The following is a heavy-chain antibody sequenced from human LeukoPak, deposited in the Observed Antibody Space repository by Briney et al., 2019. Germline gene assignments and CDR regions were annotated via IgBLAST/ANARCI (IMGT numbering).Heavy chain of an antibody. D-gene: IGHD6-13*01. CDR1: GGTFSSYA. CDR2: IIPIFGTA. V-gene: IGHV1-69*05. Sequence: SVKVSCXASGGTFSSYAISWVQQAPGQGLEWMGRIIPIFGTANYAQKFQGRVTITTDESTSTAYMELSSLRSEDTAVYYCARVPSSSDWFDPWGQGTLVTVSS. CDR3: ARVPSSSDWFDP. J-gene: IGHJ5*02.